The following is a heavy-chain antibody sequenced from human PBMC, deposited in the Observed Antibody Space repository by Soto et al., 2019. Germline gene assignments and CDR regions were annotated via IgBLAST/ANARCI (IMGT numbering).Heavy chain of an antibody. CDR1: GGSISSSSYY. J-gene: IGHJ5*02. CDR3: GGGTTAGGGTFNWFDP. CDR2: LFYSGST. D-gene: IGHD3-16*01. V-gene: IGHV4-39*03. Sequence: QLQLQESGPGLVKPSETLSLTCTVSGGSISSSSYYWGWIRQPPGKGLEWIGSLFYSGSTYYNPSPKGRPTTSLSPSQDPFPLKPSPWARADTAVYFLGGGTTAGGGTFNWFDPWGQGTLVTVSS.